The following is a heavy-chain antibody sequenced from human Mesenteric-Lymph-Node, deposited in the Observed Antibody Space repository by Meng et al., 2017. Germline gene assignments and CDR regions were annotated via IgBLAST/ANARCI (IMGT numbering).Heavy chain of an antibody. J-gene: IGHJ4*02. D-gene: IGHD3-16*01. Sequence: GGSLRLSCAPSGFTFSSFGMQWVRQAPGKGLEWVATIWNDGSLKYYAESVRGRFTISRDNSQNTLSLQMNSLRAEDTAVYYCARDNYGGLLDYWGQGTLVTFSS. V-gene: IGHV3-33*01. CDR3: ARDNYGGLLDY. CDR2: IWNDGSLK. CDR1: GFTFSSFG.